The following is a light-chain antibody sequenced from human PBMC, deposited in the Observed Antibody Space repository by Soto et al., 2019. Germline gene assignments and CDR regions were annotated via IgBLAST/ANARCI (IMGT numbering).Light chain of an antibody. CDR3: QSYDSSLSGWV. Sequence: QSVLTQPPSVSGAPGQRVTISCTGRSSNIGAGYDVHWYQQLPGTAPKLLIYGNSNRPSGVPDRFSGSKSGTSASLAITGLQAEDEADHYCQSYDSSLSGWVFGTGTKLTVL. V-gene: IGLV1-40*01. J-gene: IGLJ1*01. CDR2: GNS. CDR1: SSNIGAGYD.